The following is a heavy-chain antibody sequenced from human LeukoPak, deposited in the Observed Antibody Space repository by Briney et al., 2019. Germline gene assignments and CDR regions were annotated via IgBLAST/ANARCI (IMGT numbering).Heavy chain of an antibody. V-gene: IGHV3-21*01. J-gene: IGHJ4*02. CDR2: ISGGSSFT. CDR3: ARDREGYCSGGTCTNFDY. Sequence: GGSLRLSCAASGFSFSSFSMNWVRQAPGKGLEWVSYISGGSSFTYYVDSVKGRFTISRDNAKNSLYLQMNSLRAEDTAVYYCARDREGYCSGGTCTNFDYWGQGTLVTVSS. CDR1: GFSFSSFS. D-gene: IGHD2-15*01.